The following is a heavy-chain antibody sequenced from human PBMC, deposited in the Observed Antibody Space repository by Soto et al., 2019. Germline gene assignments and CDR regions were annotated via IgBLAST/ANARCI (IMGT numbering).Heavy chain of an antibody. Sequence: GGSLRLSCAASGFTFSSYAMSWVRQAPGKGLEWVSAISGSGGSTYYADSVKGRFTISRDNSKNTLYLQMNSLRAEDTAVYYCANSLLWFGELRGMDVWGQGTTVTVSS. V-gene: IGHV3-23*01. CDR3: ANSLLWFGELRGMDV. D-gene: IGHD3-10*01. CDR2: ISGSGGST. CDR1: GFTFSSYA. J-gene: IGHJ6*02.